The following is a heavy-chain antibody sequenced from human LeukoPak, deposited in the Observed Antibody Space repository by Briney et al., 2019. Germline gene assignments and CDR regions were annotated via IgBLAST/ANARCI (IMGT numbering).Heavy chain of an antibody. CDR2: IYYSGST. J-gene: IGHJ6*02. V-gene: IGHV4-59*01. D-gene: IGHD1-26*01. CDR1: GGSISSYY. Sequence: SETLSLTCTVSGGSISSYYWSWVRQPPGKGLEWIGYIYYSGSTNYDPSLKSRVTISVDTSKNQFSLKLSSVTSADTAVYYCARVGGSNHYYYGMDVWGQGTTVTVSS. CDR3: ARVGGSNHYYYGMDV.